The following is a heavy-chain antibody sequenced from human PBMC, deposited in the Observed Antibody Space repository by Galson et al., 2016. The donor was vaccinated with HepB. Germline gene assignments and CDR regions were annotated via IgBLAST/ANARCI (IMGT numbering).Heavy chain of an antibody. CDR3: ARDGAAAPKNWFDP. CDR1: GGAFSTYV. J-gene: IGHJ5*02. V-gene: IGHV1-69*13. Sequence: SVKVSCKASGGAFSTYVISWLRQAPGQGPEWMGGIIPIFGTAKSAQKFQGRVTITADESRSTVYMELSSLRSEDTAMYYCARDGAAAPKNWFDPWGQGTLVTVSS. D-gene: IGHD6-13*01. CDR2: IIPIFGTA.